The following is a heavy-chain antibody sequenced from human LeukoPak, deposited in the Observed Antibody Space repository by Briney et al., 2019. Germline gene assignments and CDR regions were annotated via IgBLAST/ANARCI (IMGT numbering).Heavy chain of an antibody. Sequence: GGSLRLSCADSGFSISSFPFNWVRQAPGKGLEWIAHIRRESEFISYADSVKGRFTISRDNGKKTLYLQMSSLRDEDTAVYFCVRDRDWAFDLWGQGTMVTVSS. J-gene: IGHJ3*01. CDR1: GFSISSFP. CDR3: VRDRDWAFDL. CDR2: IRRESEFI. D-gene: IGHD3-9*01. V-gene: IGHV3-48*02.